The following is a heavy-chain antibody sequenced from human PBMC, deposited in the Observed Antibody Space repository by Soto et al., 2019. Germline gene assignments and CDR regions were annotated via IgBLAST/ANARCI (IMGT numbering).Heavy chain of an antibody. V-gene: IGHV1-18*04. J-gene: IGHJ5*02. Sequence: GASLKVSCKASGYIFTTYSITWVRQAPGQGLEWMGWVSASNGKTNYAQKFEDRVTMTTDTSTTTAYMELRSLRSDDTAVYYCAREAFGVQASWFDPWGQGTLVTVSS. D-gene: IGHD3-10*01. CDR2: VSASNGKT. CDR3: AREAFGVQASWFDP. CDR1: GYIFTTYS.